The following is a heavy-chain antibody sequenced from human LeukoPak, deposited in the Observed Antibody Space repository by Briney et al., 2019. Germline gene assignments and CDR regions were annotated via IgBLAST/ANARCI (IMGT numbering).Heavy chain of an antibody. CDR3: AELGITMIGGV. D-gene: IGHD3-10*02. CDR1: GFTFSNYW. CDR2: IRNDGSDK. J-gene: IGHJ6*04. Sequence: GGSLRLSCAASGFTFSNYWMSWVRQAPGKGLEWVAFIRNDGSDKYYAVSVKGRFTISRDNAKNSLYLQMNSLRAEDTAVYYCAELGITMIGGVWGKGTTVTISS. V-gene: IGHV3-7*01.